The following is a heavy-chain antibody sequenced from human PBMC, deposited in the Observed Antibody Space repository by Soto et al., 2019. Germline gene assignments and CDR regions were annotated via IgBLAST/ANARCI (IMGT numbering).Heavy chain of an antibody. V-gene: IGHV4-61*01. CDR1: GDSVTSGTYF. J-gene: IGHJ5*02. D-gene: IGHD2-21*01. Sequence: QVQLQESGPGLVKPSETLSLTCTVSGDSVTSGTYFWTWIRQPPGKGLEWIGYIYYSGHTKYNPSLESRVTMSRHTFKNQFSLQLNSVTAADTAVYYCARGVVVDFDPWGQGTLVTVSS. CDR3: ARGVVVDFDP. CDR2: IYYSGHT.